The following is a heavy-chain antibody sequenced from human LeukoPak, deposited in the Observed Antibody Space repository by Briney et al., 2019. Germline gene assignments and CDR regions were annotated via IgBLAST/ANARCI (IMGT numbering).Heavy chain of an antibody. CDR3: ARGGTTAMVTWGHYYYYYMDV. J-gene: IGHJ6*03. CDR2: IRYDGSNK. D-gene: IGHD5-18*01. Sequence: PGGSLRLSCAASGFTFSSYGMHWVRQAPGKGLEWVAFIRYDGSNKYYADSVKGRFTISRDNSKNTLYLQMNSLRAEDTAVYYCARGGTTAMVTWGHYYYYYMDVWGKGTTVTVSS. CDR1: GFTFSSYG. V-gene: IGHV3-30*02.